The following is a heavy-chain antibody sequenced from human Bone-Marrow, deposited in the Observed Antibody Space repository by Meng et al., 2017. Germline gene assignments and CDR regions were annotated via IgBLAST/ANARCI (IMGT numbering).Heavy chain of an antibody. CDR3: ARVSVAGPIRRNYYYYYGMDV. CDR2: ISAYNGNT. J-gene: IGHJ6*02. Sequence: ASVKVSCKASGYTFTSYGISWVRQAPGQGLEWMGWISAYNGNTNYAQKLQGRVTMTTDTSTSTAYMELRSLRSDDTAVYYCARVSVAGPIRRNYYYYYGMDVWGQGTTVTVSS. V-gene: IGHV1-18*01. D-gene: IGHD6-13*01. CDR1: GYTFTSYG.